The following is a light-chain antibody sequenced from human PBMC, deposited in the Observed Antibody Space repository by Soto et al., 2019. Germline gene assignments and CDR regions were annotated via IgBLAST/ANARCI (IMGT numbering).Light chain of an antibody. V-gene: IGKV1-39*01. CDR2: AAS. J-gene: IGKJ2*01. CDR3: QQSYSTPTA. Sequence: DLQMTQSPSSLSASVGDRVTITCRASQSISSYLNWYQQKPGKAPKLLIYAASSLQSGVPSRFSGSGSGTDFTLTISSLQPEYFATYYCQQSYSTPTAFGQGTKLEIK. CDR1: QSISSY.